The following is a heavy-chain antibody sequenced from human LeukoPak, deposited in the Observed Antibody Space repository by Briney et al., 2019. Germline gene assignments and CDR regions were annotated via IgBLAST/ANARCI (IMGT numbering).Heavy chain of an antibody. CDR3: VRDISGYYFDY. V-gene: IGHV3-11*05. CDR1: GFTFSDYH. D-gene: IGHD3-22*01. CDR2: ISGSSNYT. Sequence: PGGSLRLSCAASGFTFSDYHMTWIREAPGKGLEWVSYISGSSNYTRYADSVKGRFTISRDNAKNSLYLQMNSLRAEDTALYYCVRDISGYYFDYWGQGTLVTVSS. J-gene: IGHJ4*02.